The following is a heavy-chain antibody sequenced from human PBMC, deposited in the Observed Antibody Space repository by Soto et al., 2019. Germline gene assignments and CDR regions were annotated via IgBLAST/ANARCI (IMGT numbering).Heavy chain of an antibody. D-gene: IGHD2-8*02. CDR3: AMGGGITGVDYMDV. J-gene: IGHJ6*03. CDR2: MSSTGSFM. V-gene: IGHV3-21*01. Sequence: EVQLVESGGGLVKPGESLRLACAASGFTFSHYSMNWVRQAPGKGLEWVSSMSSTGSFMYYADSVKGRFTISRDSAKESLYLQMHNLRGEDTAVSSCAMGGGITGVDYMDVWGKGTTVIVSS. CDR1: GFTFSHYS.